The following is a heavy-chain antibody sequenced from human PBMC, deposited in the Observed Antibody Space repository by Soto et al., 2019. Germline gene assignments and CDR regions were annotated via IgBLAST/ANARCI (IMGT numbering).Heavy chain of an antibody. V-gene: IGHV3-21*01. CDR3: ARGSIRPTGYCSGGSCYSYYFDY. J-gene: IGHJ4*02. Sequence: GGSLRLSCAASGFTFSSYSMNWVRQAPGKGLEWVSSISSSSSYIYYADSVKGRFTISRDNAKNSLYLQMNSLRAEDTAVYYCARGSIRPTGYCSGGSCYSYYFDYWGQGTLVTVSS. CDR2: ISSSSSYI. D-gene: IGHD2-15*01. CDR1: GFTFSSYS.